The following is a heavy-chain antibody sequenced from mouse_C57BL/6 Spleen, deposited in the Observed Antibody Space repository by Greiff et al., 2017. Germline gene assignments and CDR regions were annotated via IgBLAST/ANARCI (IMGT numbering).Heavy chain of an antibody. J-gene: IGHJ2*01. CDR3: ARWRSYAYDSYFDY. Sequence: QVQLQQSGAELVKPGASVKISCKASGYAFSSYWMNWVKQRPGKGLEWIGQIYPGDGDTNYNGKFKGKATLTADKSSSTAYMQLSSLTSEDSAVYFCARWRSYAYDSYFDYWGQGTTLTVSS. V-gene: IGHV1-80*01. CDR1: GYAFSSYW. CDR2: IYPGDGDT. D-gene: IGHD2-2*01.